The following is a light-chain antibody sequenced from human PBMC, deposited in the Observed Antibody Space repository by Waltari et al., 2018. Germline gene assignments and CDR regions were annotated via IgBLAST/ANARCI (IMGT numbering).Light chain of an antibody. V-gene: IGLV1-40*01. Sequence: QSVLTQPPSVSGAPGQRVTISCTGSSSNIGAGYDVHWYQQLPGTAPKLLIYGTSNRPSGVPDRSSGSKSGTSASLAITGLQAEDEADYYCQSYDSSLSGDWVFGGGTKLTVL. CDR3: QSYDSSLSGDWV. CDR1: SSNIGAGYD. CDR2: GTS. J-gene: IGLJ3*02.